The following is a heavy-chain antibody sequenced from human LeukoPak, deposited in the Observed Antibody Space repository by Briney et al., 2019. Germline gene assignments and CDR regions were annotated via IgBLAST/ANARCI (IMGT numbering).Heavy chain of an antibody. V-gene: IGHV1-2*06. Sequence: GASVKVSCKASGYTFTGYYMHWVRQAPGQGLEWMGRINPNSGGTNYEQKFQGRVTMTRDRPISTAYMELSSLRSDDTAVYYCARASQDYYDSSDRGYFDHWGQGTLVTVPS. CDR1: GYTFTGYY. J-gene: IGHJ4*02. CDR3: ARASQDYYDSSDRGYFDH. D-gene: IGHD3-22*01. CDR2: INPNSGGT.